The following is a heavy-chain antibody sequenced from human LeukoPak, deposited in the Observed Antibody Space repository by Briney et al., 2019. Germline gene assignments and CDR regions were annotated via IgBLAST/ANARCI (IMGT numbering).Heavy chain of an antibody. J-gene: IGHJ4*02. V-gene: IGHV1-18*01. D-gene: IGHD3-10*01. Sequence: GASVKVSCKASGYTFTSYGISWVRQAPGQGLEWMGWISAYNGDTNYAQKLQGRVTMTTDTSTSTAYMELRSLRSDDTAVYYCARARDNLWFGELWAFDYWGQGTLVTVSS. CDR2: ISAYNGDT. CDR1: GYTFTSYG. CDR3: ARARDNLWFGELWAFDY.